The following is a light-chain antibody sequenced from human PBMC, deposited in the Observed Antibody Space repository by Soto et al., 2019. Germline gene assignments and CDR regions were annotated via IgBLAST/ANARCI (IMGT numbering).Light chain of an antibody. CDR1: SSDVDNGYNS. CDR3: SSYSTSAAPYV. V-gene: IGLV2-14*01. Sequence: QSVLTQPASVSGSPGQSITISCTGTSSDVDNGYNSVSWYQQHPGKAPKLIIYEVRNRPSGVSNRFSGSKSGNTASLTISGIHVAEDADYFCSSYSTSAAPYVFGTGTKVTVL. J-gene: IGLJ1*01. CDR2: EVR.